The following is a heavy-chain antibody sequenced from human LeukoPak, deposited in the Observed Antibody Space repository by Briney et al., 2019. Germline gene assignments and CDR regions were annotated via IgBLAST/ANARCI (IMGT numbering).Heavy chain of an antibody. CDR1: GYTFTSYG. J-gene: IGHJ4*02. CDR3: ARSRDGYNSAHFDY. V-gene: IGHV1-18*01. Sequence: ASVKVSCKASGYTFTSYGISWVRQAPGQGLEWMGWISAYNGNTNYAQKFQGRVTMTRDTSISTAYMELSRLRSDDTAVYYCARSRDGYNSAHFDYWGQGTLVTVSS. D-gene: IGHD5-24*01. CDR2: ISAYNGNT.